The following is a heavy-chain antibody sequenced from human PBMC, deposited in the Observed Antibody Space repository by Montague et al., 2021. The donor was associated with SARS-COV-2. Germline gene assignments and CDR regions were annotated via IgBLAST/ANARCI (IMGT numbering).Heavy chain of an antibody. CDR2: IDARGNT. J-gene: IGHJ4*02. D-gene: IGHD2-15*01. V-gene: IGHV4-4*07. Sequence: SETLSLTCAVSGGSITVYYWNWIRQSAGKGLEWLGRIDARGNTHXXPSVQSRLTMSVDTSKKQFSLKLTSVTAADTALYYCAGDIAAGLLSYWGQGTLVCVSS. CDR1: GGSITVYY. CDR3: AGDIAAGLLSY.